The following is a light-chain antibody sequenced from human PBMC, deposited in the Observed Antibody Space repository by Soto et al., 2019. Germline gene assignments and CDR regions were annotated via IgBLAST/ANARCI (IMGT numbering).Light chain of an antibody. CDR2: NDN. CDR1: WSNMETNT. CDR3: AAWDGSLNHIL. V-gene: IGLV1-44*01. Sequence: QPVLTQPPSASGTPGQRVTISCSGGWSNMETNTVNWYQHLPGTAPKLLIYNDNQRPSGVPDRFSGAKSGTSASLAITGLQSEDEADYYCAAWDGSLNHILFGGGTKLTVL. J-gene: IGLJ2*01.